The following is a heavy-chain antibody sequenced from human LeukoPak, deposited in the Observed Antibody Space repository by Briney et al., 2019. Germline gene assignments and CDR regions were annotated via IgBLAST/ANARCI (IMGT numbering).Heavy chain of an antibody. Sequence: PSETLTLTCAVYGGSFSSYYWSWIRQPPGKGLEWIGYINYIGSTKYSPSLKSRVTISADTSKNQFSLKLSSVTAADTAMYYCARGPDADFSGGSCYIIWGQGTMVTVSS. CDR2: INYIGST. D-gene: IGHD2-15*01. CDR1: GGSFSSYY. J-gene: IGHJ3*02. CDR3: ARGPDADFSGGSCYII. V-gene: IGHV4-59*01.